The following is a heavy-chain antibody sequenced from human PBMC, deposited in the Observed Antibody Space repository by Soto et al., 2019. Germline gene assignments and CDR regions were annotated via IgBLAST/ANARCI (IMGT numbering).Heavy chain of an antibody. V-gene: IGHV1-8*01. CDR3: ARVGYSSGYPFDY. Sequence: QVQLVQSGAEVKKPGASVKVSCKASGYTFTSYDINWVRQATGQGLGWMGWMNPNRGNTGYAQKFQGRVTGTRNTSISTAYRELSSLRSEDTAVYYCARVGYSSGYPFDYWGQGTLVTVSS. J-gene: IGHJ4*02. CDR2: MNPNRGNT. D-gene: IGHD3-22*01. CDR1: GYTFTSYD.